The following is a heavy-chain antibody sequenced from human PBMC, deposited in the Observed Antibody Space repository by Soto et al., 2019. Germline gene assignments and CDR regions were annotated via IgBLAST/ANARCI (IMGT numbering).Heavy chain of an antibody. CDR3: ARVYSSSWYEGGWFDP. CDR1: GYTFTSYA. V-gene: IGHV1-3*01. D-gene: IGHD6-13*01. CDR2: INAGNGNT. Sequence: ASVKVSCKASGYTFTSYAMHWVRQAPGQRLEWMGWINAGNGNTKYSQKFQGRVTITRDTSASSAYMELSSLRSEDTAVYYCARVYSSSWYEGGWFDPWGQGTLVTVSS. J-gene: IGHJ5*02.